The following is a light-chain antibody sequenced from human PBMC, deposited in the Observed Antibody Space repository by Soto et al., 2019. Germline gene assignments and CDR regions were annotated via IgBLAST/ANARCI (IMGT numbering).Light chain of an antibody. CDR2: TAS. V-gene: IGKV1-9*01. Sequence: DIQLTQSPSFLSASVGNRVTITCQASQGISSYLAWYQQKPGKAPNLLIHTASTLQSWVPSRFSGSGSGTEFTLTISSLQPEDFATYYCQQRNSYPITFGQGTRLEI. CDR1: QGISSY. CDR3: QQRNSYPIT. J-gene: IGKJ5*01.